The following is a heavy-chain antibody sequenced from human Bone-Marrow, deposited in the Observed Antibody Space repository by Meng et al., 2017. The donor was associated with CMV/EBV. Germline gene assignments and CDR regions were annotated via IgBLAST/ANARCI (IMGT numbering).Heavy chain of an antibody. D-gene: IGHD3-10*01. J-gene: IGHJ5*02. V-gene: IGHV3-23*03. CDR2: IYSGGSST. Sequence: GGSLRLSCAASGFTFSDYYMNWIRQAPGRGLEWVSVIYSGGSSTYYADSVKGRFTISRDNSKNTLYLQMNSLRAEDTAVYYCAKDLWFGGNWFDPWGQGTLVTVSS. CDR3: AKDLWFGGNWFDP. CDR1: GFTFSDYY.